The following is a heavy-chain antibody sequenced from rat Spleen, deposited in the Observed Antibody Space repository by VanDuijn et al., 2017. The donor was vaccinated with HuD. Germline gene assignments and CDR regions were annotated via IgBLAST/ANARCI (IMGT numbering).Heavy chain of an antibody. D-gene: IGHD3-8*01. CDR3: ARIGSNLDY. CDR2: ISSSSGP. V-gene: IGHV5-62*01. Sequence: VQLVGSGGGLVQAGKCLELSWSASVFSFSGDGMPWVRPTPGKGLDWIAYISSSSGPVYADAVKGRFTISRDDAKNTLTLQLNSLKSEDTAIYYCARIGSNLDYWGRGVMVTVSS. J-gene: IGHJ2*01. CDR1: VFSFSGDG.